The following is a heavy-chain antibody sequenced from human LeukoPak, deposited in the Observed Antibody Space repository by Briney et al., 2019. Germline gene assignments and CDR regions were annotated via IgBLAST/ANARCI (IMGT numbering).Heavy chain of an antibody. CDR3: ARDLSGSGSSDY. CDR2: ISTGSSYI. J-gene: IGHJ4*02. D-gene: IGHD3-10*01. Sequence: GGTLRLSCAASGFTFRSYDMSWVRQSPGKGLEGVSSISTGSSYIYYADSVKGRFTISRDNAKNSLYLQMNSLRAEDTAVYYCARDLSGSGSSDYWGQGTLVTVSS. V-gene: IGHV3-21*01. CDR1: GFTFRSYD.